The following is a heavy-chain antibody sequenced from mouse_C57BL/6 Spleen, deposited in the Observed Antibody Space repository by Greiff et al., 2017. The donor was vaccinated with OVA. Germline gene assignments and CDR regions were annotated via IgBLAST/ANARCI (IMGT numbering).Heavy chain of an antibody. Sequence: QVQLQQSGPELVKPGASVKISCKASGYAFSSSWMNWVKQRPGKGLEWIGRIYPGDGDTNYNGKFKGKATLTADKSSSTAYMQLSSLTSEDSAVYFCARIMTTVPDVWGTGTTVTVAS. CDR3: ARIMTTVPDV. V-gene: IGHV1-82*01. J-gene: IGHJ1*03. CDR2: IYPGDGDT. CDR1: GYAFSSSW. D-gene: IGHD1-1*01.